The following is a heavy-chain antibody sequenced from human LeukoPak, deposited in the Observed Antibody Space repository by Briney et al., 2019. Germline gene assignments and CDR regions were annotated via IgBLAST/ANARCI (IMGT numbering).Heavy chain of an antibody. J-gene: IGHJ4*02. CDR1: GGSISSSSYY. CDR3: ATLGDSSGYYYPDF. CDR2: IYHSGST. D-gene: IGHD3-22*01. Sequence: SETLSLTCTVSGGSISSSSYYWGWIRQPLGKGLEWIGSIYHSGSTYYNPSLKSRVTISVDTSKNQFSLKLSSVTAADTAVYYCATLGDSSGYYYPDFWGQGTLVTVSS. V-gene: IGHV4-39*07.